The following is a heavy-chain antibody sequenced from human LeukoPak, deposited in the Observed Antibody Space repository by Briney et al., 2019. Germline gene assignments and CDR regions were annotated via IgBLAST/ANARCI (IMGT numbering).Heavy chain of an antibody. CDR3: ARDNGDYEYSY. CDR2: IYYSGST. Sequence: SETLSLTCTVSGGSISSYYWSWIRQPPGKGLEWIGYIYYSGSTNCNPSLKSRVTISVDTSKNQFSLKLSSVTAADTAVYYCARDNGDYEYSYWGQGTLVTVSS. J-gene: IGHJ4*02. CDR1: GGSISSYY. D-gene: IGHD4-17*01. V-gene: IGHV4-59*01.